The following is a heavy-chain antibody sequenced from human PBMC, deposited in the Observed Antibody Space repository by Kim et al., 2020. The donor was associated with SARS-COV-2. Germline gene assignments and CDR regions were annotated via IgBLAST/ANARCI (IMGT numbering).Heavy chain of an antibody. D-gene: IGHD3-3*01. CDR1: GGTFSSYA. J-gene: IGHJ5*02. CDR2: IIPIFGTA. Sequence: SVKVSCKASGGTFSSYAISWVRQAPGQGLEWMGGIIPIFGTANYAQKFQGRVTITADESTSTAYMELSSLRSEDTAVYYCARDTITIFGVVIIERNWFDPWGQGTLVTVSS. CDR3: ARDTITIFGVVIIERNWFDP. V-gene: IGHV1-69*13.